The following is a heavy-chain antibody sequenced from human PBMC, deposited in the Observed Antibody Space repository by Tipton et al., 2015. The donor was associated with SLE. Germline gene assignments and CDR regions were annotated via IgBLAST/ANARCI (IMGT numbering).Heavy chain of an antibody. V-gene: IGHV1-18*01. CDR3: ARSYYDFHSTYYQGSAFDI. Sequence: QLVQSGAEVKKPGASMKVSCKASGFIFRNYGISWVRQAPGRGLEWLGWISGSSGETEYAQKFQGRVALTTDTSTTTSFIELRNLRSDDTAVYYCARSYYDFHSTYYQGSAFDIWGQGTTFTVS. CDR1: GFIFRNYG. D-gene: IGHD3-3*01. J-gene: IGHJ3*02. CDR2: ISGSSGET.